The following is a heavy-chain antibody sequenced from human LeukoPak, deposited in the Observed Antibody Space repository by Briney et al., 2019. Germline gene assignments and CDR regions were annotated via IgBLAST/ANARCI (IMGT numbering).Heavy chain of an antibody. CDR2: INQAGSEK. J-gene: IGHJ4*02. Sequence: PGGSLRLSCAASGFSFDTYWMSWVRQAPGKGLEWVANINQAGSEKYYVDSVKGRFTISRDNAKASLFPQMNNLRADDTAVYFCARGGEDYWGQGTLVSVSS. CDR3: ARGGEDY. CDR1: GFSFDTYW. V-gene: IGHV3-7*01. D-gene: IGHD2-15*01.